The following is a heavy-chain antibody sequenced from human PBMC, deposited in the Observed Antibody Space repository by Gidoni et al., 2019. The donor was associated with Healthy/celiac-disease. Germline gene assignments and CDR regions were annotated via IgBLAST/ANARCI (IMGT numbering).Heavy chain of an antibody. J-gene: IGHJ4*02. CDR1: GFTFSSYG. D-gene: IGHD3-22*01. V-gene: IGHV3-30*03. Sequence: QVQLVESGAGVVQPRSSLRLSCAASGFTFSSYGMHWVRQAPGKGLEWVAVISYDGSNKYYADSVKGRFTISRDNSKNTLYLQMNSLRAEDTAVYYCATWEAHGGYYFDYWGQGTLVTVSS. CDR3: ATWEAHGGYYFDY. CDR2: ISYDGSNK.